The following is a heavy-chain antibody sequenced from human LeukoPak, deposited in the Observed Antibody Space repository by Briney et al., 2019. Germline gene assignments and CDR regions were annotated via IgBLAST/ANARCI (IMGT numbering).Heavy chain of an antibody. Sequence: ASVKVSCKASGDTFTSYYIRWVRQAPGQGLEWMGIINRSGGNTKYAQNLQGRVPMTRDASTTTVHMELRSLRSEDTAVYYWARRSRAWVYWGQGTLVTVSS. CDR1: GDTFTSYY. CDR3: ARRSRAWVY. D-gene: IGHD1-26*01. V-gene: IGHV1-46*01. J-gene: IGHJ4*02. CDR2: INRSGGNT.